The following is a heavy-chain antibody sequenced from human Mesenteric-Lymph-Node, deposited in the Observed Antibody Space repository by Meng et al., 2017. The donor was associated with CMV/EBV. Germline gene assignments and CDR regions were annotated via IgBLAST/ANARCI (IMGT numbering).Heavy chain of an antibody. Sequence: GESLKISCAASGFTFSSYEMNWVRQAPGKGLEWVSYISSSGSTIYYADSVKGRFTISRDNAKNSLYLQMNSLRAEDTAVYYCASTQPVLYYYYGMDVWGQGTTVTVSS. V-gene: IGHV3-48*03. D-gene: IGHD6-6*01. CDR1: GFTFSSYE. CDR2: ISSSGSTI. J-gene: IGHJ6*02. CDR3: ASTQPVLYYYYGMDV.